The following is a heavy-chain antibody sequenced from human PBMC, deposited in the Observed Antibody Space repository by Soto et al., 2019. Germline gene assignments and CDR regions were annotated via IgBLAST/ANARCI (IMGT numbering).Heavy chain of an antibody. CDR1: GFTFSSYA. CDR2: ISYDGSNK. CDR3: ARSILKFDSSGYPSSF. D-gene: IGHD3-22*01. J-gene: IGHJ4*02. Sequence: GGSLRLSCAAYGFTFSSYAMHCVRQAPGKGLEWVAVISYDGSNKYYADSVKGRFTISRDNSKNTLYLQMNSLRAEDTAVYYCARSILKFDSSGYPSSFWGQGTLVPVS. V-gene: IGHV3-30-3*01.